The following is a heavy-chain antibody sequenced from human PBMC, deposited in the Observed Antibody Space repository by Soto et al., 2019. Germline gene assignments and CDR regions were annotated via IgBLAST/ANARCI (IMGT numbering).Heavy chain of an antibody. V-gene: IGHV4-39*01. J-gene: IGHJ5*02. D-gene: IGHD3-10*01. Sequence: QLQLQESGPGLVKPSETLSLTCTVSGGSISSSSYFWGWIRQPPGKGLEWLGNIYYTGSTYYNPSLKSRVTISGDTSKKQFSLMLSSVIAADTAVYYCARRYYDDSGSYRGWVDPWGQGTLVTVSS. CDR1: GGSISSSSYF. CDR3: ARRYYDDSGSYRGWVDP. CDR2: IYYTGST.